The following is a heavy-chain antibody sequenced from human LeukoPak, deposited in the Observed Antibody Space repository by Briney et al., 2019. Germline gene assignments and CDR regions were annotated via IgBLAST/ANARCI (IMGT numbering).Heavy chain of an antibody. CDR2: IYYSGST. J-gene: IGHJ4*02. CDR1: Y. CDR3: ARVGGRVAAAGTDLYFDY. Sequence: YWXWLXXXPGKGLEWXGYIYYSGSTNYNPSLNSRVTISVDTSKNQFSLKLSSVTAADTAVYYCARVGGRVAAAGTDLYFDYWGQGTLVTVSS. D-gene: IGHD6-13*01. V-gene: IGHV4-59*01.